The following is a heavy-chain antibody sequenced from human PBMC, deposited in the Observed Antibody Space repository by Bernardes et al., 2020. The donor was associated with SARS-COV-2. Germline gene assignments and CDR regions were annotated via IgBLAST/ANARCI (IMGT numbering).Heavy chain of an antibody. CDR3: AGSSCGADCYIGGLRSWDYGMDV. CDR2: FYSSGST. Sequence: SETLSLTCTVSGGSISSSSYYWGWIRQPPGKGLEWICSFYSSGSTYYNPSLQSRLTKSVDTSKNRFSLRLSSVTAADTAVYYCAGSSCGADCYIGGLRSWDYGMDVWGQGTTVTVSS. V-gene: IGHV4-39*01. CDR1: GGSISSSSYY. D-gene: IGHD2-21*02. J-gene: IGHJ6*02.